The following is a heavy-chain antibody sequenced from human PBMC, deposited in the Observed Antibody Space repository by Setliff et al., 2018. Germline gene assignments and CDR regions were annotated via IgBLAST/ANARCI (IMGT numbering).Heavy chain of an antibody. V-gene: IGHV1-2*06. J-gene: IGHJ4*02. CDR3: AKDGGEVY. D-gene: IGHD2-21*01. CDR2: INPNSGGT. CDR1: GYAFTGYY. Sequence: VKVSCKASGYAFTGYYIHWVRQAPGQGLEWIGRINPNSGGTNYAQKFQGRVTMARDTSISTAYMELSRLTSDDTAVYYCAKDGGEVYWGQGTLVTVSS.